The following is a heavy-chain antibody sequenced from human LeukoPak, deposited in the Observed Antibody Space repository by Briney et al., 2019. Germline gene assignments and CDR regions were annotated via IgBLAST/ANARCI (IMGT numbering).Heavy chain of an antibody. CDR3: ARDRNKGATDY. CDR2: IGQDGSEK. Sequence: PGGSLRLSCAASGFTFSTSWMSWVRQAPGKGLEWVANIGQDGSEKNHVDSVKGRFTISRDNAKNSLFLQMNSLRVEGTALYYCARDRNKGATDYWGQGTLVTVSS. V-gene: IGHV3-7*01. J-gene: IGHJ4*02. CDR1: GFTFSTSW. D-gene: IGHD1-26*01.